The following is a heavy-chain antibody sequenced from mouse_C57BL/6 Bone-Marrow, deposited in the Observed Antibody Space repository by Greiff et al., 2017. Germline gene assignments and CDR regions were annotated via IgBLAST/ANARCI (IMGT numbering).Heavy chain of an antibody. V-gene: IGHV1-69*01. CDR2: IDPSDSYT. CDR1: GYTFTSYW. J-gene: IGHJ2*01. CDR3: AREGTLGFDN. Sequence: QVQLQQPGAELVMPGASVKLSCKASGYTFTSYWMHWVKQRPGQGLEWIGEIDPSDSYTNYNQKFKGKSTLTVDKSSSTAYMQLSSLTSEDSAVYYCAREGTLGFDNWGEGTTLTVSS. D-gene: IGHD2-10*02.